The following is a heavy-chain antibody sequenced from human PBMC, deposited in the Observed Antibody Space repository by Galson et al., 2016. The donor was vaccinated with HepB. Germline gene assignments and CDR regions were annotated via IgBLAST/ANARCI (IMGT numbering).Heavy chain of an antibody. Sequence: LRLSCAASGFTFSDYYMNWIRQAPGKGLQWVSGISGSINATYYADSVKGRFIISRDDSKNTLYLQMHSLRAEDTALYYCAKLPSRYYGSGAGYGMDIWGRGTLVTVSS. D-gene: IGHD3-10*01. CDR1: GFTFSDYY. V-gene: IGHV3-23*01. CDR3: AKLPSRYYGSGAGYGMDI. CDR2: ISGSINAT. J-gene: IGHJ2*01.